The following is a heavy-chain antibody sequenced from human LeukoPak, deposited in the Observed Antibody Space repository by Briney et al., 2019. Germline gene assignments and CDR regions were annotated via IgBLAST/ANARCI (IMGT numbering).Heavy chain of an antibody. CDR1: GYTFTGYY. D-gene: IGHD1-26*01. CDR2: INPNNGGT. Sequence: GAPVKVSCKASGYTFTGYYMHWVRQAPGQGLEWMGRINPNNGGTNYAQKFQGRVTMTGDTSISTAYMELSSLRSDDTAVYYCTRESGSYHGNDYWGQGTLVTVSS. J-gene: IGHJ4*02. CDR3: TRESGSYHGNDY. V-gene: IGHV1-2*06.